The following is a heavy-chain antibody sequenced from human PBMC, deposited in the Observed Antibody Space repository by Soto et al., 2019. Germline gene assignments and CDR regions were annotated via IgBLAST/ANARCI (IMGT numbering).Heavy chain of an antibody. CDR2: INYNGATT. CDR1: GFTFSNTA. CDR3: VTWGGVGARNFDY. V-gene: IGHV3-64D*06. J-gene: IGHJ4*02. D-gene: IGHD3-16*01. Sequence: EVQVVESGGDLVQPGGSLRLSCSASGFTFSNTAMHWVRQAPGKGLEYVSAINYNGATTYYGDSVKGRFTVSRDSSKNTVYLQMSSLRPDDTALYYCVTWGGVGARNFDYWGRGTLVAVSP.